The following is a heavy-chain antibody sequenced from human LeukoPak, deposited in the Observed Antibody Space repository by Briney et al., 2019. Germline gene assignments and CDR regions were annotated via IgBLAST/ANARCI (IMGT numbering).Heavy chain of an antibody. CDR1: RFIFQSYW. CDR3: AKASGDYYGSGSFYYGTDV. D-gene: IGHD3-10*01. J-gene: IGHJ6*02. V-gene: IGHV3-7*03. CDR2: INQDGGEK. Sequence: GGSLRLSCVASRFIFQSYWMTWVRQAPGKGLQWVANINQDGGEKYYADSVKGRFTISRDNAKNSLYLQMNSLRAEDTALYYCAKASGDYYGSGSFYYGTDVWGQGTTVTVSS.